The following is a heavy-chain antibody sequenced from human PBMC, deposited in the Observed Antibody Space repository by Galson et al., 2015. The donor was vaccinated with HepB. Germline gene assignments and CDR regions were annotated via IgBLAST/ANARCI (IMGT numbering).Heavy chain of an antibody. CDR3: AKDIRRHDFWSGT. CDR1: GFTFDDYA. CDR2: ISWNSGSI. D-gene: IGHD3-3*01. V-gene: IGHV3-9*01. J-gene: IGHJ4*02. Sequence: SLRLSCAASGFTFDDYAMHWVRQAPGKGLEWVSGISWNSGSIGYADSVKGRFTISRDNAKNSLYLQMNSLRAEDTALYYCAKDIRRHDFWSGTWGQGTLVTVSS.